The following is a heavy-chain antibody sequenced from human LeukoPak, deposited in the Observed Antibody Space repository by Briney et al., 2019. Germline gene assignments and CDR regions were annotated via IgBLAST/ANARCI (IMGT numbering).Heavy chain of an antibody. CDR1: GGTFNSYA. D-gene: IGHD3-10*01. Sequence: SVKASCKASGGTFNSYAISWVRQAPGQGLEWMGGIIPIFGTADYAQKFQGRVTITADESTSTAYMELSSLRSEDTAVYYCARDPSMVRGENTPYFDYWGQGTLVTVSS. CDR3: ARDPSMVRGENTPYFDY. J-gene: IGHJ4*02. V-gene: IGHV1-69*13. CDR2: IIPIFGTA.